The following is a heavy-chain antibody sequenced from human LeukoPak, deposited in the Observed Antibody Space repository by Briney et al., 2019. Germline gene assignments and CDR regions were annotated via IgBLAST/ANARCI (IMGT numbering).Heavy chain of an antibody. J-gene: IGHJ4*02. CDR3: ARDEDGYKAGDY. V-gene: IGHV3-74*01. CDR2: INSDGSST. CDR1: GFTFSSYW. Sequence: GSLRLSCAASGFTFSSYWMHWVRQAPGKGLVWVSRINSDGSSTSYADSVKGRFTISRDNAKNTLYLQMNSLRAEDTAVYYCARDEDGYKAGDYWGQGTLVTVSS. D-gene: IGHD5-24*01.